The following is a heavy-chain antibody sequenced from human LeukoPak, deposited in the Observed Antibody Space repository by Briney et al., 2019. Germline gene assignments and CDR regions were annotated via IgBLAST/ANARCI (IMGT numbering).Heavy chain of an antibody. D-gene: IGHD2-21*02. CDR1: GFTFSSYT. V-gene: IGHV3-21*01. CDR2: ISRSSTYI. CDR3: ARDLKVTGTDGAYHYYGMDV. Sequence: GGSLTLSCAASGFTFSSYTMNWVRQAPGKGLEWVSSISRSSTYIYYADSVKGRFTISRDNAQISLYLQMNSLRAEDTAVYYCARDLKVTGTDGAYHYYGMDVWGHGTTVAVSS. J-gene: IGHJ6*02.